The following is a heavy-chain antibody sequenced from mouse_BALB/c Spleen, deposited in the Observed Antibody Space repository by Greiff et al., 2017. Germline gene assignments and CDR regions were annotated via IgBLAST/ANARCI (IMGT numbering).Heavy chain of an antibody. CDR1: GYSFTGYF. Sequence: VQLQQSGPELVKPGASVKISCKASGYSFTGYFMNWVKQSHGKSLEWIGRINPYNGDTFYNQKFKGKATLTVDKSSSTAYMQLSSLTSEDSAVYYCARGGSSHYYAMDYWGQGTSVTVSS. D-gene: IGHD1-1*01. CDR3: ARGGSSHYYAMDY. V-gene: IGHV1-20*01. J-gene: IGHJ4*01. CDR2: INPYNGDT.